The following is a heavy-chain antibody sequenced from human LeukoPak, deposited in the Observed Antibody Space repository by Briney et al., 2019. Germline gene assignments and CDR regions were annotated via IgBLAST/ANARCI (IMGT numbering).Heavy chain of an antibody. CDR3: ARVREKIGPVRTYYYMDV. V-gene: IGHV3-21*01. Sequence: GGSLRLSCAASGFTLSNYNMNWVRQAPGKGLEWVSSISSSGSYIYYADSVKGRFTISRDNAKNSLYLQMNSLRAEDTAVYYCARVREKIGPVRTYYYMDVWGKGTTVTVSS. D-gene: IGHD3-10*01. CDR2: ISSSGSYI. J-gene: IGHJ6*03. CDR1: GFTLSNYN.